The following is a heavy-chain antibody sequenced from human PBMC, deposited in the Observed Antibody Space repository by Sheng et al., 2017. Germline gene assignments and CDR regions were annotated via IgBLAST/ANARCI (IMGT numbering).Heavy chain of an antibody. CDR2: VYQSGTT. D-gene: IGHD3-16*01. Sequence: QVQLQESGPGLVEPSETLSLTCTVSGSSIATDYYWAWVRQTPGKGLEWIGSVYQSGTTYINPSLKGLATISVDTSNNKFSLRMTSVTVEDAAVYYCARDFKLHWGTPPWYFDLWGRGTLVTVSS. V-gene: IGHV4-38-2*02. J-gene: IGHJ2*01. CDR3: ARDFKLHWGTPPWYFDL. CDR1: GSSIATDYY.